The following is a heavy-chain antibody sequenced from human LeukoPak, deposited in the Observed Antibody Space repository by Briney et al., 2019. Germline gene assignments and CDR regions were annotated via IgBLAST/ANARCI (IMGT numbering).Heavy chain of an antibody. V-gene: IGHV4-38-2*02. CDR1: GYSISSGYY. D-gene: IGHD3-22*01. CDR3: ARGGDTSGYYYFEYFHH. J-gene: IGHJ1*01. CDR2: IYHSGST. Sequence: SETLSLTCTVSGYSISSGYYWGWIRQPPGKGLEWIGSIYHSGSTYYNPSLKSRVTVSVDTSKNHFSLKLSSVTAADTAVYYCARGGDTSGYYYFEYFHHWGQGTLVAVSS.